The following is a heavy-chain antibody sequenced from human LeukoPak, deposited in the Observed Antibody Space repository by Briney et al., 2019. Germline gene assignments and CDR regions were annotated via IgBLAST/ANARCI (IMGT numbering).Heavy chain of an antibody. CDR3: ARADIRSGYYPAHFDY. V-gene: IGHV4-30-2*01. J-gene: IGHJ4*02. Sequence: PSQTLSLTCAVSGGSISSGGYSWSWIRQPPGKGLEWIGYSYHSGSTYYNPSLKSRVTISVDRSKNQFSLKLSSVTAADTAVYYCARADIRSGYYPAHFDYWGQGTLVTVSS. D-gene: IGHD3-22*01. CDR2: SYHSGST. CDR1: GGSISSGGYS.